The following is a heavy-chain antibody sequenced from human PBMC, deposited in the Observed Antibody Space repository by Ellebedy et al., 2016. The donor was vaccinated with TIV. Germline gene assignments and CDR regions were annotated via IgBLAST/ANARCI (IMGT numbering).Heavy chain of an antibody. V-gene: IGHV4-34*01. CDR3: AAGYYDSSGYMDV. D-gene: IGHD3-22*01. CDR2: INHSGST. J-gene: IGHJ6*02. CDR1: GGSFSGYY. Sequence: MPSETLSLTCAVYGGSFSGYYWSWIRQPQGKGLEWIGEINHSGSTNYNPSLKSRVTISVDTSKNQFSLKLSSVTAADTAVYYCAAGYYDSSGYMDVWGQGTTVTVSS.